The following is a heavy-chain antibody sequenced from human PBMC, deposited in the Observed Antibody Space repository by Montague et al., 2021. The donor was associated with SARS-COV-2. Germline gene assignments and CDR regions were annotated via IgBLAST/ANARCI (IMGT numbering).Heavy chain of an antibody. V-gene: IGHV4-39*01. D-gene: IGHD4-17*01. CDR2: MYYSGST. CDR3: AMRGGALDAFDI. CDR1: GGSIRTNCYY. J-gene: IGHJ3*02. Sequence: SETLSLTCTVSGGSIRTNCYYWGWIRQRPGKGLDWIVSMYYSGSTYYNPSLKSRVTISVATSKNQFSLKLSSVTAADTAVYYCAMRGGALDAFDIWGQGTMVIVSS.